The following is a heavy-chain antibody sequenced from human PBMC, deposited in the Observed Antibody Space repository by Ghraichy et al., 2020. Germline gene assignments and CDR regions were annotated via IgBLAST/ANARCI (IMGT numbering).Heavy chain of an antibody. Sequence: SETLSLTCAVYGGSFSGYYWSWIRQPPGKGLEWIGEINHSGSTNYNPSLKSRVTISVDTSKNQFSLKLSSVTAADTAVYYCAGAKYQLLRPRSAWDLWGQGTLVTVSS. D-gene: IGHD2-2*01. J-gene: IGHJ5*02. CDR2: INHSGST. V-gene: IGHV4-34*01. CDR1: GGSFSGYY. CDR3: AGAKYQLLRPRSAWDL.